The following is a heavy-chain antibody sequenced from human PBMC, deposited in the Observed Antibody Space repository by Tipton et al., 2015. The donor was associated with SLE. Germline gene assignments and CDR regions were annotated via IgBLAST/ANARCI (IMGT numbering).Heavy chain of an antibody. Sequence: TLSLTCSVSGGSINNDGDYWSWIRQYPGKNLEWIGYISYSGNAYYPHYNPSLKSRVTMSIDTSQNRFSLELNSVTAADTAVYYCAGTNYDVLTGYHRVDTFDIWGQGTMVTVSS. J-gene: IGHJ3*02. CDR3: AGTNYDVLTGYHRVDTFDI. D-gene: IGHD3-9*01. CDR2: ISYSGNA. V-gene: IGHV4-31*03. CDR1: GGSINNDGDY.